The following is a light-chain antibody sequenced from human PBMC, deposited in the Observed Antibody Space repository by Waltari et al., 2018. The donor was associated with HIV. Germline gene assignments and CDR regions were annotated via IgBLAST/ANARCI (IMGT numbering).Light chain of an antibody. CDR3: CSYASTTDTCVV. CDR2: VVS. CDR1: SSDVWSYHL. V-gene: IGLV2-23*02. Sequence: QSALTQAASVSGSPGQSITISCTGTSSDVWSYHLVSWYQQHPGKAHKLIMYVVSKGGSGVSIRFSGSKSGSTASLRISGFQPEDEADDCCCSYASTTDTCVVFGGGTKLTVL. J-gene: IGLJ2*01.